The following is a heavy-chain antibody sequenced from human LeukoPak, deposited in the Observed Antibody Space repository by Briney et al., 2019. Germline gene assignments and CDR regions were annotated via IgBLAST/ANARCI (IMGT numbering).Heavy chain of an antibody. J-gene: IGHJ4*02. CDR2: IYQSGSV. V-gene: IGHV4-4*02. D-gene: IGHD4-23*01. CDR1: GGSISSSNW. CDR3: ARVGDYGGFDY. Sequence: SETLSLTCAVSGGSISSSNWWSWVRQPPGKGLEWIGEIYQSGSVNYNPSLKSRVTISVDTSKNQFSLKLSSVTAADTAVYYCARVGDYGGFDYWGQGTLVTVSS.